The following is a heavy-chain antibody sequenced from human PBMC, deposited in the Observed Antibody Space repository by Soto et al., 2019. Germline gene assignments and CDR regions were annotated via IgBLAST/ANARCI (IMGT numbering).Heavy chain of an antibody. J-gene: IGHJ3*02. V-gene: IGHV1-18*01. D-gene: IGHD2-15*01. CDR1: GYTFTSCG. CDR3: ARDLTVVVVAAMANDAFDI. Sequence: ASVKVSCKASGYTFTSCGISWVRQAPGQGLEWMGWISAYNGNTNYAQKLQGRVTMTTDTSTSTAYMELRSLRSDDTAVYYCARDLTVVVVAAMANDAFDIWGQGTMVTVSS. CDR2: ISAYNGNT.